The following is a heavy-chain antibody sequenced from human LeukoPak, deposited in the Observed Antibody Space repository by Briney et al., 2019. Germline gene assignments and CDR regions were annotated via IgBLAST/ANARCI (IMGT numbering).Heavy chain of an antibody. Sequence: GGSLRLSCAASGFTFSSYAMHWVRQAPGKGLEGVAVISYDGSNKYYADSVKGRFTISRDNSKNTLYLQMNSLRAEDTAVYYCARDRPIAAAGTAFDYWGQGTLVTVSS. CDR3: ARDRPIAAAGTAFDY. J-gene: IGHJ4*02. CDR1: GFTFSSYA. V-gene: IGHV3-30*01. D-gene: IGHD6-13*01. CDR2: ISYDGSNK.